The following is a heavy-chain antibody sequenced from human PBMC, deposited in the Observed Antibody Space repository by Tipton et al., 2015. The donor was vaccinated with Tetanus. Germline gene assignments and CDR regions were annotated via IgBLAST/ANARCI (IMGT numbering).Heavy chain of an antibody. CDR3: ARDSGYSYDYGMDV. V-gene: IGHV4-34*01. CDR2: INHSGST. J-gene: IGHJ6*02. Sequence: TLSLTCAVYGGSFSGYYWSWIRQPPGKGLEWIGEINHSGSTNYNPSLKSRVTISADTSKNQFSLKLSSVTAADTAVYYCARDSGYSYDYGMDVWGQGTTVTVSS. D-gene: IGHD5-18*01. CDR1: GGSFSGYY.